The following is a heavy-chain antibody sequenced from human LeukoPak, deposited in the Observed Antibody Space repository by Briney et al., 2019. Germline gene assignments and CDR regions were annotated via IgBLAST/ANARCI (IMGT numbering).Heavy chain of an antibody. Sequence: SETLALACTVSGGSISWYFLSWVRQPPGKGLEWTGYIYYSGSTNYNPSLKSRVTISVDTSKNQFSLKLSSVTAADTAVYYCARWLVLPAAIYDYWGQGTLVTVSS. CDR1: GGSISWYF. D-gene: IGHD2-2*02. CDR3: ARWLVLPAAIYDY. J-gene: IGHJ4*02. V-gene: IGHV4-59*01. CDR2: IYYSGST.